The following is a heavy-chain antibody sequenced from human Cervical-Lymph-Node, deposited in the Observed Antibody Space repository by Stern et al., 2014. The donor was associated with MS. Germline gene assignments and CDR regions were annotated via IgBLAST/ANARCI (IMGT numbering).Heavy chain of an antibody. CDR3: AGHRQRTLYGMDV. CDR2: ICPGDSDT. V-gene: IGHV5-51*01. CDR1: GYSFTNYW. Sequence: VQLEESGAEVKKPGESLKISCKGSGYSFTNYWIGWVRQIPGKGLEWMGDICPGDSDTRYSPSFQGRVPISADKSISPAYLQWSSLKASDTAMYYCAGHRQRTLYGMDVWGQGTTVTVSS. J-gene: IGHJ6*02. D-gene: IGHD6-25*01.